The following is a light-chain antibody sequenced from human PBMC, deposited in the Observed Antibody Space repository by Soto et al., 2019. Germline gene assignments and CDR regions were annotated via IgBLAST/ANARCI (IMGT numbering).Light chain of an antibody. J-gene: IGLJ1*01. V-gene: IGLV2-14*01. CDR2: EVS. Sequence: ALAQPASASGSPGQSITISCTGTSSDVGSYNYVSWYQQHPGKAPKLMIYEVSDRPSGISSRFSGSKSGNTASLTISGLQNEDEADYYCSSYTSSSTLFGTGTKVTVL. CDR1: SSDVGSYNY. CDR3: SSYTSSSTL.